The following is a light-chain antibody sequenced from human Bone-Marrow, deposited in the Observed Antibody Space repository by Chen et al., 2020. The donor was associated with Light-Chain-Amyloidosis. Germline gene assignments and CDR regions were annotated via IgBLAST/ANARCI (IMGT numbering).Light chain of an antibody. J-gene: IGKJ4*01. CDR2: GSS. Sequence: EIVLRPSPATLSLSPGEGANLSCRASQTFSSNYLTWYQQNFGQAPRLLIYGSSSRATGIPDRFTGSGSVTDFTLTINRLEPEDFAMYYCQQYGTSPLTFGGGTKVEIK. V-gene: IGKV3-20*01. CDR1: QTFSSNY. CDR3: QQYGTSPLT.